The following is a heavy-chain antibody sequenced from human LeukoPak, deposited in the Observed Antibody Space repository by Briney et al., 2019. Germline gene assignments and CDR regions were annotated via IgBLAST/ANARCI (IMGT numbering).Heavy chain of an antibody. Sequence: PSETLFLTCTVSGGSISSYYWSWIRQPPGKGLEWIGYIYYSGSTNYNPSLKSRVTISVDTSKNQFSLKLSSVTAADTAVYYCARHGLAARLDYWGQGTLVTVSS. V-gene: IGHV4-59*08. CDR1: GGSISSYY. CDR2: IYYSGST. D-gene: IGHD6-6*01. CDR3: ARHGLAARLDY. J-gene: IGHJ4*02.